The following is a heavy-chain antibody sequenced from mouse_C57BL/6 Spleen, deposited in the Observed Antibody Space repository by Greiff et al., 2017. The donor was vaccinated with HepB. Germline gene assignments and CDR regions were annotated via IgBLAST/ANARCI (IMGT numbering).Heavy chain of an antibody. Sequence: EVQLQQSGAELVRPGASVKLSCTASGFNIKDDYMHWVKQRPEQGLEWIGWIDPENGDTEYASKFQGKATITADTSSNTAYLQFSSLTSEDTAVYYCTRLRQDYWGQGTTLTVSS. V-gene: IGHV14-4*01. CDR3: TRLRQDY. CDR1: GFNIKDDY. J-gene: IGHJ2*01. CDR2: IDPENGDT. D-gene: IGHD2-4*01.